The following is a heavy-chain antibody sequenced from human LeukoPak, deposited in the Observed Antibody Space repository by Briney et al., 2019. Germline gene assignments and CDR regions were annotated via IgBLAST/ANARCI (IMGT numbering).Heavy chain of an antibody. J-gene: IGHJ4*02. V-gene: IGHV1-8*01. CDR3: TVGPPNWGFDY. D-gene: IGHD7-27*01. CDR2: MNPNSGAT. Sequence: ASVKVSCKASGYTFTSYDFNWLRQATGQGPEWMGWMNPNSGATGYAQRFQGRVAMTRNTSISTAYMELSSLRSEDTAVYYCTVGPPNWGFDYWGRGTLVTVSS. CDR1: GYTFTSYD.